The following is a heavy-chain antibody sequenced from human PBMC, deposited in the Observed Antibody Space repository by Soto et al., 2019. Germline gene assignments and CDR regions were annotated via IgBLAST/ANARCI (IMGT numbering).Heavy chain of an antibody. CDR3: ARTRSGAPGTLVDY. CDR2: IDWDDDK. V-gene: IGHV2-70*11. D-gene: IGHD3-10*01. J-gene: IGHJ4*02. CDR1: GFSLSTGGMC. Sequence: SGPTLVKPTQTLTLTCTFSGFSLSTGGMCVSWIRQPPGKALEWLARIDWDDDKNYNSSLKTRLTISKDTSKNRVVLTMTNMDPVDTATYYCARTRSGAPGTLVDYWGQGTLVTVSS.